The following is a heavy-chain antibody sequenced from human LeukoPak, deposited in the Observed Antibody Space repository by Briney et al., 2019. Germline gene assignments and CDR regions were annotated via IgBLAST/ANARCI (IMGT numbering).Heavy chain of an antibody. D-gene: IGHD3-3*01. V-gene: IGHV3-21*01. CDR1: GFTFSSYS. Sequence: GGSLRLSCAASGFTFSSYSMNWVRQAPGKGLEWVPSISSSSSYIYYADSVKGRFTISRDNSKNTLYLQMNSLRAEDTAVYYCARDLRFLEWLSSDYYYGMDVWGQGTTVTVSS. J-gene: IGHJ6*02. CDR2: ISSSSSYI. CDR3: ARDLRFLEWLSSDYYYGMDV.